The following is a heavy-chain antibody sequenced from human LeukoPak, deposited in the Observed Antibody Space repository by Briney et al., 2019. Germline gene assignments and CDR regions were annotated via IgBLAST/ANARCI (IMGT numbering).Heavy chain of an antibody. V-gene: IGHV4-34*01. CDR1: GGSFSGYY. CDR2: INHSGST. J-gene: IGHJ5*02. CDR3: ARVGGSWYKNDWFDP. Sequence: PSETLSLTCAVYGGSFSGYYWSWIRQPPGKGLEWIGEINHSGSTNYNPSLKSRVTISVDTSKNQFSLKLSSVTAADTAVYYCARVGGSWYKNDWFDPWGQGTLVTVSS. D-gene: IGHD6-13*01.